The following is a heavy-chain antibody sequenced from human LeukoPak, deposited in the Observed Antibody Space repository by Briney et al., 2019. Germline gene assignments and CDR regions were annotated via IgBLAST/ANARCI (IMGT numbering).Heavy chain of an antibody. V-gene: IGHV3-23*01. CDR3: VRGISGPEY. CDR1: GFTLSSYA. Sequence: PGGSLRLSCAASGFTLSSYAMTWVRQAPGKGLDWVSSIIASGGSTYYADSVKGRFTISRDNSKNTLNLQMNSLRAEDTAVYFCVRGISGPEYWGQGTLVTVSS. CDR2: IIASGGST. J-gene: IGHJ4*02. D-gene: IGHD6-19*01.